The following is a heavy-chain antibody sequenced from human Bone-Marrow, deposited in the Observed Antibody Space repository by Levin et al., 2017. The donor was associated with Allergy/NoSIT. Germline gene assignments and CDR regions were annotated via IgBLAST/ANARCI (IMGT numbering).Heavy chain of an antibody. V-gene: IGHV3-23*01. D-gene: IGHD5-18*01. CDR3: AKVRGYSPRTDAFDI. CDR2: ISGSGGST. CDR1: GFTFSSYA. J-gene: IGHJ3*02. Sequence: SGGSLRLSCAASGFTFSSYAMSWVRQAPGKGLEWVSAISGSGGSTYYADSVKGRFTISRDNSKNTLYLQMNSLRAEDTAVYYCAKVRGYSPRTDAFDIWGQGTMVTVSS.